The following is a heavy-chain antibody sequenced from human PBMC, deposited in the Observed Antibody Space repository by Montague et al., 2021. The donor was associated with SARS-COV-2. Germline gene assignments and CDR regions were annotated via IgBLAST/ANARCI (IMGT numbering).Heavy chain of an antibody. Sequence: SLRLSCAASGLTVSTNYLTWVRQAPGRGLEWVSVIYSGGSTYYADSVKGRFTVSRDNSKNTVYLQMNSLGVEDTAIYYCARDDRRTSKWSYGLDVWGPGTPVTVSS. J-gene: IGHJ6*02. CDR3: ARDDRRTSKWSYGLDV. CDR2: IYSGGST. D-gene: IGHD2-2*01. CDR1: GLTVSTNY. V-gene: IGHV3-53*01.